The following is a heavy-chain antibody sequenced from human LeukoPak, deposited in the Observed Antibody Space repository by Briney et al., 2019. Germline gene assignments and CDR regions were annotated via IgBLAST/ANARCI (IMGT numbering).Heavy chain of an antibody. J-gene: IGHJ4*02. CDR2: IIPIFGTA. Sequence: SVKVSCKASGGTFSSYAISWVRQAPGQGLEWMGGIIPIFGTANYAQKFQGRVTITADESTSTAYMELSSLRSEDTAVYYCARVENYRSSGYYYRYLDYWGQGTLVTVSS. CDR1: GGTFSSYA. D-gene: IGHD3-22*01. V-gene: IGHV1-69*01. CDR3: ARVENYRSSGYYYRYLDY.